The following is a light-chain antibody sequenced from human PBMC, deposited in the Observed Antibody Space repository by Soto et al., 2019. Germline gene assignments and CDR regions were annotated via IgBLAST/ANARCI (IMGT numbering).Light chain of an antibody. CDR1: SSDVGGYDY. V-gene: IGLV2-8*01. CDR3: TSYAGSNEVI. CDR2: EVT. Sequence: QSALTQPPSASGSPGQSVTISCTGTSSDVGGYDYVSWYQQRPGRAPKLLLYEVTKRPSGVPDRFSGSKSGNTASLTVSGLQTEDEADYYCTSYAGSNEVIFGVGTKLTVL. J-gene: IGLJ2*01.